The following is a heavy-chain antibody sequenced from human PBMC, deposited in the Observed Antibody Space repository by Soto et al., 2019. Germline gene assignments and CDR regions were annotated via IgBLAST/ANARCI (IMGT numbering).Heavy chain of an antibody. Sequence: ASVKVSFKASGFTDYYIHWVRQAPGQGLEWMGWVNPNSGGTNYAQKFQGRVAMTRDTFVSTAYMELTRLQSDDTAVYYCAREGSADYGSYGMDVWGQGTTVTVSS. CDR3: AREGSADYGSYGMDV. D-gene: IGHD4-17*01. CDR2: VNPNSGGT. CDR1: GFTDYY. V-gene: IGHV1-2*02. J-gene: IGHJ6*02.